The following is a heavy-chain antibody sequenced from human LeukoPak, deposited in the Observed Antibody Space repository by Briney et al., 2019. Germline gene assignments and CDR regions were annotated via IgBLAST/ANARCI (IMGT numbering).Heavy chain of an antibody. CDR2: SHTSGST. V-gene: IGHV4-61*02. Sequence: SETLSLTCTVSGGSISSGRYYWSRIRQPAGKGLEWIGRSHTSGSTNYSPSLKTRVTISIDTFKNQFSLKLSSVTAAETAVYYCARDFAYEYETSVNDAFSNRGEGTMVTVSS. CDR1: GGSISSGRYY. J-gene: IGHJ3*01. CDR3: ARDFAYEYETSVNDAFSN. D-gene: IGHD5/OR15-5a*01.